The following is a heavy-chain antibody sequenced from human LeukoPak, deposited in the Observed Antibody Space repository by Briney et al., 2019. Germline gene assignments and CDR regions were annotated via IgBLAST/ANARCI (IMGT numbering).Heavy chain of an antibody. V-gene: IGHV3-33*06. D-gene: IGHD4-11*01. J-gene: IGHJ5*02. Sequence: RPTLRLSCAVSGVTFRHFTMHWGRHGPRTGLGCGAVIWSGDTDEYSADSVKGRFTISRDNFKRTVSLEMNSLRAEDTAVYYCAKDAQRGFDYSNSLEHWGQGSLGIVS. CDR1: GVTFRHFT. CDR3: AKDAQRGFDYSNSLEH. CDR2: IWSGDTDE.